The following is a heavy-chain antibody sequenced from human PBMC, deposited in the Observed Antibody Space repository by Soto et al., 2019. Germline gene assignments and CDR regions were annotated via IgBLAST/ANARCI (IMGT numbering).Heavy chain of an antibody. V-gene: IGHV1-2*04. Sequence: ASVXVSCKASGYTFTGYYMHWVRQAPGQGLEWMGWINPNSGGTNYAQKFQGWVTMTRDTSISTAYMELSRLRSDDTAVYYCARGGSSSAPGTFYYYYYMDVWGKGTTVTVSS. CDR3: ARGGSSSAPGTFYYYYYMDV. CDR2: INPNSGGT. J-gene: IGHJ6*03. D-gene: IGHD3-10*01. CDR1: GYTFTGYY.